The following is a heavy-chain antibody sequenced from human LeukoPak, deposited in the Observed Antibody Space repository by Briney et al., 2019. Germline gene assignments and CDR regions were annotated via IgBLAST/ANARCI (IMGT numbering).Heavy chain of an antibody. CDR3: ARDIAVAPTPGY. V-gene: IGHV3-66*01. Sequence: GGSLRLSCAASGVSVTSNYMNWVRQAPGKGLEWVSVIYGGDTTWYADSVKGRFAISRDNFKNTLYLEMNSLRAEDTAVYYCARDIAVAPTPGYWGQGTLVTVSS. D-gene: IGHD6-19*01. CDR1: GVSVTSNY. CDR2: IYGGDTT. J-gene: IGHJ4*02.